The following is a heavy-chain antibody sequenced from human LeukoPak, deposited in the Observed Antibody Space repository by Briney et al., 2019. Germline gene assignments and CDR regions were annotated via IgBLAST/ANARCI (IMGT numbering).Heavy chain of an antibody. CDR1: GYTFTSYG. Sequence: ASVKVSCKASGYTFTSYGISWVRQAPGQGLEWMGIINPSGGSTSYAQKFQGRVTMTRDTSTSTVYMELSSLRSEDTAVYYCARDQASSTSCYLGCGMDVWGKGTTVTVSS. CDR2: INPSGGST. V-gene: IGHV1-46*01. D-gene: IGHD2-2*01. CDR3: ARDQASSTSCYLGCGMDV. J-gene: IGHJ6*04.